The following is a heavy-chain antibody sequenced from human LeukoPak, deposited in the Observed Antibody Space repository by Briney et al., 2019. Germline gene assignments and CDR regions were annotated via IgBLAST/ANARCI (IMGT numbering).Heavy chain of an antibody. Sequence: PGGSLRLSCAACVFILRSYSMKCARQARGKGRECVSSISSSSSYIYYADSVKGRFTISRDNPKNSLYLQINSLRAEDTAVYYCARGRRIAAAGLYYFDYWGQGTLVTVSS. D-gene: IGHD6-13*01. CDR3: ARGRRIAAAGLYYFDY. V-gene: IGHV3-21*01. J-gene: IGHJ4*02. CDR2: ISSSSSYI. CDR1: VFILRSYS.